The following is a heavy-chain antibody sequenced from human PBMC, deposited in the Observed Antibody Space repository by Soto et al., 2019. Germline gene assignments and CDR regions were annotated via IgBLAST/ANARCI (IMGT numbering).Heavy chain of an antibody. V-gene: IGHV4-31*03. D-gene: IGHD2-2*01. CDR2: IYYSGST. Sequence: QVQLQESGPGLVKPSQTLSLTCTVSGGSISSGGYYWSWIRQHPGKGLEWIGYIYYSGSTYYNPSLKSRVTISVDTYKNQFSLKLSSVTAADTAVYYCARVRCSSTSCYHYYYCGMDVWGQGTTVTVSS. CDR1: GGSISSGGYY. CDR3: ARVRCSSTSCYHYYYCGMDV. J-gene: IGHJ6*02.